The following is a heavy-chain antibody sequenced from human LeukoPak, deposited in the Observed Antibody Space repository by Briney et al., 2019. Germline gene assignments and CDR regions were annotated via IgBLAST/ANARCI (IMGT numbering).Heavy chain of an antibody. D-gene: IGHD3-10*01. CDR3: ARIHGSGSYYNPQNWFDP. V-gene: IGHV1-18*01. J-gene: IGHJ5*02. Sequence: ASVKVSCKASGYTFTSYGISWVRQAPGQGLEWMGWISAYNGNTNYAQKLQGRVTMTTDTSTSTAYMELRSLRSDDTAVYHCARIHGSGSYYNPQNWFDPWGQGTLVIVST. CDR1: GYTFTSYG. CDR2: ISAYNGNT.